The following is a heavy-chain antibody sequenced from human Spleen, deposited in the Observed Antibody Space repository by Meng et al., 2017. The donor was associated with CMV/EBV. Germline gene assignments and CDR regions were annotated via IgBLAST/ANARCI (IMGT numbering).Heavy chain of an antibody. Sequence: GESLKISCAASGFTFSNYGMSWVRQAPGKGLEWVSVISGGGGSTYYADSVKGRFTISRDNSKESLHLQMNSLRAEDTAVYYCAKRMAGGGMVDYWGQGTLVTVSS. CDR2: ISGGGGST. D-gene: IGHD2-8*01. CDR1: GFTFSNYG. V-gene: IGHV3-23*01. J-gene: IGHJ4*02. CDR3: AKRMAGGGMVDY.